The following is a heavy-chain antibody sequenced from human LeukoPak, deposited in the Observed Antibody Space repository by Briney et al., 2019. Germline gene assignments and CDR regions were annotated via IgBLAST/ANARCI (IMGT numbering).Heavy chain of an antibody. J-gene: IGHJ5*02. CDR2: IYYSGST. V-gene: IGHV4-31*03. D-gene: IGHD1-7*01. CDR1: GGSISSGGYY. CDR3: ARGRSRNYLYNWFDP. Sequence: SETLSLTCTVSGGSISSGGYYWSWIRQHPGKGLEWIGYIYYSGSTYYNPSLKSRVTISVDTSKNQFSLKLSSVTAADTAVYYCARGRSRNYLYNWFDPWGQGTLVTVSS.